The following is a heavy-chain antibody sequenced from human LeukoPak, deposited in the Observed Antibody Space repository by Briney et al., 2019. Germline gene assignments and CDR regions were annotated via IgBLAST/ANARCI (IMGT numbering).Heavy chain of an antibody. J-gene: IGHJ5*02. CDR1: GGSISSYY. CDR3: ARPRSGWYGWFDP. D-gene: IGHD6-19*01. CDR2: IYTSGST. Sequence: SETLSLTCTVSGGSISSYYWSWIRQPPGKALEWIGYIYTSGSTNYNPSLKSRVTISVDTSKNQFSLKLSSVTAADTAVYYCARPRSGWYGWFDPWGQGTLVTVSS. V-gene: IGHV4-4*09.